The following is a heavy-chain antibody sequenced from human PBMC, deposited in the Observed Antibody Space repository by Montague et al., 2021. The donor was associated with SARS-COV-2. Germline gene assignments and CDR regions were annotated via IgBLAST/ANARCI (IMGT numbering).Heavy chain of an antibody. CDR3: ARGPVDDNCSGGSCYSRYYYGMDV. CDR1: GGSFSGYY. J-gene: IGHJ6*02. CDR2: INHSGST. D-gene: IGHD2-15*01. V-gene: IGHV4-34*01. Sequence: ETLSLTCAVDGGSFSGYYWGWIRQPPGKGLEWIGEINHSGSTNYNPSLKSRVTISVDTSKNQFSLKLSSVTAADTAVYYCARGPVDDNCSGGSCYSRYYYGMDVWGQGTTVTVSS.